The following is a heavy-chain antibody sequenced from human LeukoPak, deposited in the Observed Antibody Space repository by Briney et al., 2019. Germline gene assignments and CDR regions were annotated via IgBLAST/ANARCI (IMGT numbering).Heavy chain of an antibody. D-gene: IGHD1-26*01. CDR3: ATSLRVVGQFDY. Sequence: ASVKVSCKVSGYTLTELSMHWVRQAPGKGLEWMGGFDPEDGETIYAQKFQGRVTMTEDTSTDTAYMELSSLGSEDTAVYYCATSLRVVGQFDYWGQGTLVTVSS. J-gene: IGHJ4*02. CDR1: GYTLTELS. CDR2: FDPEDGET. V-gene: IGHV1-24*01.